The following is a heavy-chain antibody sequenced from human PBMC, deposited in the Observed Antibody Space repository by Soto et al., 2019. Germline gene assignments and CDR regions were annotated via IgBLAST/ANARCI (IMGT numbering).Heavy chain of an antibody. CDR1: GFTFSSYG. Sequence: GGSLRLSCAASGFTFSSYGMHWVRQAPGKGLEWVAVISYDGSNKYYADSVKGRFTISRDNSKNTLYLQMNSLRAEDTAVYYCAKEKRYCSSTSCYAGKNYYYYGMDVWGQGTTVTVSS. CDR3: AKEKRYCSSTSCYAGKNYYYYGMDV. J-gene: IGHJ6*02. CDR2: ISYDGSNK. D-gene: IGHD2-2*01. V-gene: IGHV3-30*18.